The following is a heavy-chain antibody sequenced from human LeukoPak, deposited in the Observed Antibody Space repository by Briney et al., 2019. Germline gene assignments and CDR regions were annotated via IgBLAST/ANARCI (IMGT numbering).Heavy chain of an antibody. CDR1: GGSISSYY. J-gene: IGHJ4*02. CDR3: ARGRREYYYDSSGYNYFDY. CDR2: IYHSGST. V-gene: IGHV4-59*01. Sequence: PSETLSLTCTVSGGSISSYYWSWIRQPPGKGLEWIGYIYHSGSTNYNPSLKSRVTISVDTSKNQFSLKLSSVTAADTAVYYCARGRREYYYDSSGYNYFDYWGQGTLVTVS. D-gene: IGHD3-22*01.